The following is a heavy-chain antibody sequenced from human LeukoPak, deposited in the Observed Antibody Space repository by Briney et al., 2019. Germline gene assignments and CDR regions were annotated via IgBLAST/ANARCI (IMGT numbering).Heavy chain of an antibody. V-gene: IGHV4-31*03. Sequence: PSQTLSLTCTVSGDSINSGGYYWSWIRLHPGKGREWIGYIYYSGSTYYNPSLGSRVTISVDTARNQFSLKLSSVTAADTAVYYCASALPGSAAIWPRYDCWGQGTLVTVSS. CDR1: GDSINSGGYY. CDR3: ASALPGSAAIWPRYDC. J-gene: IGHJ4*02. CDR2: IYYSGST. D-gene: IGHD2-2*02.